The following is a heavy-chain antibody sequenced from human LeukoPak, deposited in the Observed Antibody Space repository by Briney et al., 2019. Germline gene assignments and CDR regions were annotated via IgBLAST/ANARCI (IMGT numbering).Heavy chain of an antibody. V-gene: IGHV3-30*02. Sequence: GGSLRLSCAASGFTFSSYGMHWVRQAPGKGLEWVAFIRYDGSNKYYADSVNGRFTISRDNSKNTLYLQMNSLRAEDTAVYYCAKDAFVVPAAILTLSWGYFDLWGRGTLVTVSS. D-gene: IGHD2-2*01. CDR1: GFTFSSYG. CDR3: AKDAFVVPAAILTLSWGYFDL. CDR2: IRYDGSNK. J-gene: IGHJ2*01.